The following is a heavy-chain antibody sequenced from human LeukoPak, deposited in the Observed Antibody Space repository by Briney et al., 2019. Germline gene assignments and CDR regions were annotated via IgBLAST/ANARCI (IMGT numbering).Heavy chain of an antibody. CDR3: ARSQNYYGSGDY. CDR1: GGSISSYY. D-gene: IGHD3-10*01. V-gene: IGHV4-59*01. J-gene: IGHJ4*02. CDR2: IYYTGST. Sequence: PSETLSLTCTVSGGSISSYYWSWLRQPPGKALEWIGYIYYTGSTYYNPSLEGRVTISVDTSRNHFSVKLSSVTAADTAVYYCARSQNYYGSGDYWSQGTLVTVSS.